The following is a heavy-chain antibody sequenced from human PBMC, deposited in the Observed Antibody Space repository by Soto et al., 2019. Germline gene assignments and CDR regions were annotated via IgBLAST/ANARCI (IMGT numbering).Heavy chain of an antibody. CDR2: TNQDGSAR. CDR3: VRDMNV. CDR1: GFTFSTYW. V-gene: IGHV3-7*01. J-gene: IGHJ6*02. Sequence: EVQLVESRGGVVQPGGSLRLSCSVSGFTFSTYWMTWVRQAPGKGLEWVANTNQDGSARYYVDSVKGRFTISRDNAKNSLFLQMNSLRVEDTAVYYCVRDMNVWGQGTTVTVSS.